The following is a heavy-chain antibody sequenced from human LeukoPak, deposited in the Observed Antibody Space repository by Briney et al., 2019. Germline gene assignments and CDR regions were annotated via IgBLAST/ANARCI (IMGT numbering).Heavy chain of an antibody. V-gene: IGHV1-2*02. J-gene: IGHJ4*02. CDR3: AKTLYIRAAPGGLDY. CDR2: INPKNAGT. CDR1: GYTFTGHY. D-gene: IGHD3-16*01. Sequence: ASVKVSCKASGYTFTGHYMHWVRQVPGQGLEWIGWINPKNAGTNYAQKFQGRVTMTRDTSISTVYMELSSLRSDDTAVYYCAKTLYIRAAPGGLDYWGQGTLVTVSS.